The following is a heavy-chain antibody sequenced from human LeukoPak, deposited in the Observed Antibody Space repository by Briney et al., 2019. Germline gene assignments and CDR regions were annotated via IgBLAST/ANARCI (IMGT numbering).Heavy chain of an antibody. CDR2: IYSIGNT. V-gene: IGHV4-31*03. CDR1: GGSISGGGYY. Sequence: SETLSLTCTVSGGSISGGGYYWSWIRQHPGKGLEWIGYIYSIGNTYYNPSLKSRVSISVDTSENQFSLRLSSVTAADTAVYYCAKDRGRYYDSNGYYWGYYFDSWGQGILVTVST. D-gene: IGHD3-22*01. CDR3: AKDRGRYYDSNGYYWGYYFDS. J-gene: IGHJ4*02.